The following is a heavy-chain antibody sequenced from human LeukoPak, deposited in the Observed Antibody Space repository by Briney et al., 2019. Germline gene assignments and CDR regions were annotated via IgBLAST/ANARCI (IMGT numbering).Heavy chain of an antibody. CDR2: MNPNRGNT. D-gene: IGHD2-2*01. CDR3: ARGKRYCSSTSCYDIDY. Sequence: ASVKVSCKASGHTFTSYDINWVRQATGQGLEWMGWMNPNRGNTGYAQKFQGRVTITRNTPISTAYMELSSLRSEDTAVYYCARGKRYCSSTSCYDIDYWGQGTLVTVSS. V-gene: IGHV1-8*03. J-gene: IGHJ4*02. CDR1: GHTFTSYD.